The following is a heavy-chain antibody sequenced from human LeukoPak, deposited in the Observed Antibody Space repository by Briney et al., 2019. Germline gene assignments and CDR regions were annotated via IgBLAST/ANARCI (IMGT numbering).Heavy chain of an antibody. CDR1: GGSISSSSYY. D-gene: IGHD3-9*01. Sequence: PSETLSLTCTVSGGSISSSSYYWGWIRQPPGKGLEWIGSIYYSGSTNYNPSLKSRVTISVDTSKNQFSLRLSSVTAADTAVYYCARRVLRYFDWLEGDPFDIWGQGTMVTVSS. CDR2: IYYSGST. CDR3: ARRVLRYFDWLEGDPFDI. J-gene: IGHJ3*02. V-gene: IGHV4-39*07.